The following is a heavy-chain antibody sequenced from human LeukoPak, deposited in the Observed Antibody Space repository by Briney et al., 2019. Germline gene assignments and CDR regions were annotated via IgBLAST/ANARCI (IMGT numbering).Heavy chain of an antibody. CDR3: ANDYGDYLYYYMDV. V-gene: IGHV3-74*01. CDR2: INSDGSST. Sequence: GGSLRLSCAASGFTFSSYWMHWVRQAPGKGLVWVSRINSDGSSTIYADSVKGRFTISRDNSKNTLYLQMNSLRAEDTAVYYCANDYGDYLYYYMDVWGKGTTVTVSS. D-gene: IGHD4-17*01. J-gene: IGHJ6*03. CDR1: GFTFSSYW.